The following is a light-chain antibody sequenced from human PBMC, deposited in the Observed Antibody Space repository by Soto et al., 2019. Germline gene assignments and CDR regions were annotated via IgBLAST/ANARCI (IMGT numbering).Light chain of an antibody. CDR1: QSIRSW. Sequence: DIQMTQSPSTLSASVGDRVTITCRASQSIRSWLAWYQQKPGKAPKLLIYKESSLESGVPSRFSGSGSGTEFTLTISSLQSDDFATSYCLQYNSYWTFGQGTKVEIK. CDR2: KES. CDR3: LQYNSYWT. V-gene: IGKV1-5*03. J-gene: IGKJ1*01.